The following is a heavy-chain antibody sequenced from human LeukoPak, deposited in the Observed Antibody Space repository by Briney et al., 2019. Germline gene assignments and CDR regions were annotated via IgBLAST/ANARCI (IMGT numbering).Heavy chain of an antibody. CDR3: VRVRGDYHFDS. D-gene: IGHD3-16*01. CDR1: GFTFRNYW. CDR2: IKKDGNDK. J-gene: IGHJ4*02. V-gene: IGHV3-7*05. Sequence: PGGSLRLSCASSGFTFRNYWMTWVRQAPGKGLWWVANIKKDGNDKYYVYSAKGRFTISRDNAEKSLYLQMSSLRADDTAVYYCVRVRGDYHFDSWGQGTLVTVSS.